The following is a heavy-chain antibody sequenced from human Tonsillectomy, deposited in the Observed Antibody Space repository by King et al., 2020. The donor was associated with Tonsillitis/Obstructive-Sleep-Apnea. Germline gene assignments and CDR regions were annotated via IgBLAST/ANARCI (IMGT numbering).Heavy chain of an antibody. V-gene: IGHV3-23*04. Sequence: VQLVESGGGLVQSGGSLRLSCAASGFTFSSYAMSWVRQAPGKGLEWVSVISDSGGSTYYADSVKGRFTISRDNSKNTLYLQMNSLRAADTAVYYCAKLYGGNSGSHFDSWGQGTLVTVSS. CDR3: AKLYGGNSGSHFDS. CDR1: GFTFSSYA. CDR2: ISDSGGST. D-gene: IGHD4-23*01. J-gene: IGHJ4*02.